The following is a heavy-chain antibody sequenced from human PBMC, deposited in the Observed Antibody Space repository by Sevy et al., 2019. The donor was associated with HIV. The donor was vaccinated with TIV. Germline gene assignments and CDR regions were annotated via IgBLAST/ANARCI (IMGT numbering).Heavy chain of an antibody. Sequence: GGSLRLSCATSGFSFSRSPMHWVRQAPGKGLEWVAVMSYNGNKKYNEDSVKGRFTISRDDPKNTLDLQMNSLRVEDTAVYYWAREAVLSGGVSVSYGMDVWGQGTTVTVSS. V-gene: IGHV3-30*04. CDR3: AREAVLSGGVSVSYGMDV. CDR2: MSYNGNKK. CDR1: GFSFSRSP. J-gene: IGHJ6*02. D-gene: IGHD3-16*02.